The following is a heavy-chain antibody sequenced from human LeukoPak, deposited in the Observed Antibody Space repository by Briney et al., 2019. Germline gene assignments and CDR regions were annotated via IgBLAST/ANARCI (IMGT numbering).Heavy chain of an antibody. D-gene: IGHD1-26*01. V-gene: IGHV4-39*01. Sequence: SETLSLTCTVSGGSFSSSTYYWAWIRQSPGTGLEWIASIYNSASTSYNPSLKSRVTISVDTSKNQFSLKLSSVTAADTAVYYCARNSSYSGSFTPRAGFDYWGQGTLVTVSS. J-gene: IGHJ4*02. CDR2: IYNSAST. CDR3: ARNSSYSGSFTPRAGFDY. CDR1: GGSFSSSTYY.